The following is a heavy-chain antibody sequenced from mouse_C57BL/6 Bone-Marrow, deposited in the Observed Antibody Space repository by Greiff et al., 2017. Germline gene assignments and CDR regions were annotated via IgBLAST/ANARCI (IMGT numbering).Heavy chain of an antibody. CDR2: INPSNGGT. Sequence: QVQLQQPGTELVKPGASVKLSCTASGSTFTSYWMHWVKQRPGQGLEWIGNINPSNGGTNYNEKFKSKATLTVDKSSSTAYMQLSSLTSEDSAVYYCARGGGNYSAWFAYWGQGTLVTVSA. CDR1: GSTFTSYW. J-gene: IGHJ3*01. CDR3: ARGGGNYSAWFAY. V-gene: IGHV1-53*01. D-gene: IGHD2-1*01.